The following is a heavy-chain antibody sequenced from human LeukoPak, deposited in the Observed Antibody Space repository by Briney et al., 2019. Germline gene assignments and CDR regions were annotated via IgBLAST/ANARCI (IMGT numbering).Heavy chain of an antibody. J-gene: IGHJ4*02. V-gene: IGHV3-30*18. Sequence: PGGSLRLSCAASGFTFSSYGMHWVRQAPGKGLEWVAVISYDGSNKYYADSVKGRFTISRDNSKNTLYLQMNSLRAEDTAVYYCAKRWLQSDDYFDYWGQGTLVTVSS. CDR3: AKRWLQSDDYFDY. CDR1: GFTFSSYG. CDR2: ISYDGSNK. D-gene: IGHD5-12*01.